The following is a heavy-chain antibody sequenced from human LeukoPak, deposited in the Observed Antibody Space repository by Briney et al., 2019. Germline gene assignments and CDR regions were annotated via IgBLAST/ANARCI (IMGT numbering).Heavy chain of an antibody. D-gene: IGHD6-13*01. V-gene: IGHV1-2*02. Sequence: ASVKVSCKASGYTFTDYYMHWVRQAPGQGLEGMGWINPNSGGTNYAQKFQGRVTMTRDTSISTAYMELSRLRSDDTAVYFCARDRFSSSWYIGTFDPWGQGTLVTVSS. CDR3: ARDRFSSSWYIGTFDP. CDR2: INPNSGGT. J-gene: IGHJ5*02. CDR1: GYTFTDYY.